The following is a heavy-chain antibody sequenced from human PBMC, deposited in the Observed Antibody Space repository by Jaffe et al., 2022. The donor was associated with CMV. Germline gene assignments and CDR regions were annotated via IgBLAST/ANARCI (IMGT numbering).Heavy chain of an antibody. J-gene: IGHJ6*03. CDR1: GFTFSSYW. CDR3: ARVGYCSGGSCFFYYYYYYMDV. V-gene: IGHV3-7*03. Sequence: EVQLVESGGGLVQPGGSLRLSCAASGFTFSSYWMSWVRQAPGKGLEWVANIKQDGSEKYYVDSVKGRFTISRDNAKNSLYLQMNSLRAEDTAVYYCARVGYCSGGSCFFYYYYYYMDVWGKGTTVTVSS. CDR2: IKQDGSEK. D-gene: IGHD2-15*01.